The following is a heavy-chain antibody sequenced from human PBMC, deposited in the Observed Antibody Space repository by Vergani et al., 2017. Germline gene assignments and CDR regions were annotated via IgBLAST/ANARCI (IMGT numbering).Heavy chain of an antibody. CDR2: IIPIFGTA. J-gene: IGHJ6*02. D-gene: IGHD3-3*01. Sequence: QVQLVQSGAEVKKPGSSVKVSCKASGGTFSSYAISWVRQAPGQGLEWMGRIIPIFGTANYAQKFQGRVTITADESTSTAYMELSSLRSEDTAVSYCARVPSGYSNYYYYYGMDVWGQGTTVTVSS. V-gene: IGHV1-69*18. CDR3: ARVPSGYSNYYYYYGMDV. CDR1: GGTFSSYA.